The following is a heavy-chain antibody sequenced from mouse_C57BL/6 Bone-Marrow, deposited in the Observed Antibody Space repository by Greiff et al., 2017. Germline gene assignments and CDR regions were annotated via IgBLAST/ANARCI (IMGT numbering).Heavy chain of an antibody. V-gene: IGHV1-69*01. Sequence: QVQLQQPGAELVMPGASVKLSCKASGYTFTSYWMHWVKQRPGQGLEWIGAIVPSDSYTNYNQKFKGKSTLTVDKSSSTAYMQLSSLTSEDSAVYYCAKLGERPYYFDYWGQGTTLTVSS. CDR3: AKLGERPYYFDY. J-gene: IGHJ2*01. CDR1: GYTFTSYW. CDR2: IVPSDSYT. D-gene: IGHD1-2*01.